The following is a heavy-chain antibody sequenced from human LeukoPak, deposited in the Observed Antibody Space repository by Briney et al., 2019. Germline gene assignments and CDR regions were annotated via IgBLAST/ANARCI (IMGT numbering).Heavy chain of an antibody. Sequence: GGSLRLSCAASGFTFSSYAMSWVRQAPGKGLEWVSAISGSGGSTYYADSVKGRFTISRDNSKNTLYLQMNSLRAEDTAVYYCAKSPITMVRGVIELDYWGQGTLVTVSS. J-gene: IGHJ4*02. CDR3: AKSPITMVRGVIELDY. CDR1: GFTFSSYA. V-gene: IGHV3-23*01. D-gene: IGHD3-10*01. CDR2: ISGSGGST.